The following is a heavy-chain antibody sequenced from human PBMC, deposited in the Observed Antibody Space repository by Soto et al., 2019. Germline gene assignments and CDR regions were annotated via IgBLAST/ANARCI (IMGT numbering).Heavy chain of an antibody. Sequence: QVQLQESGPGLVKPSQTLSLTCSVSGGSITSGGYSWTWIRHQPGKALQWIGYVFDSGKTYYNPSLKGRLTLSVDTAKNLFSLELSSVTAADTAVYFCARGSGYYRNFASWGQGTLVSVSS. V-gene: IGHV4-31*02. CDR1: GGSITSGGYS. J-gene: IGHJ4*02. CDR2: VFDSGKT. D-gene: IGHD3-3*01. CDR3: ARGSGYYRNFAS.